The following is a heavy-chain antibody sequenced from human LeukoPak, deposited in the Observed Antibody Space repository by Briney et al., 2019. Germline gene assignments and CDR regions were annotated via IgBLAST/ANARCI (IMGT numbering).Heavy chain of an antibody. J-gene: IGHJ4*02. Sequence: GGSLRLSCEASGFSFDDYAMHWVRQAPGKGLEWVAGISRNSYNIAYGDSVKGRFTISRDNAKNSLYLHLNSLRAEDTAVYYCARERYNWNYAFDYWGQGTLVTVSS. CDR2: ISRNSYNI. V-gene: IGHV3-9*01. D-gene: IGHD1-7*01. CDR3: ARERYNWNYAFDY. CDR1: GFSFDDYA.